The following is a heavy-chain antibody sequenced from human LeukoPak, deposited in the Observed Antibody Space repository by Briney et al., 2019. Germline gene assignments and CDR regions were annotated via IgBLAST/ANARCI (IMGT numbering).Heavy chain of an antibody. D-gene: IGHD3-9*01. CDR1: GYTFTSYG. J-gene: IGHJ6*02. CDR2: ISAYNGNT. V-gene: IGHV1-18*01. CDR3: ARDSLTPLLRYFDWDYGMDV. Sequence: ASVKVSCKASGYTFTSYGISWVRQAPGQGLEWMGWISAYNGNTNYAQKLQGRVTMTTDTSTSTAYMELRSLRSDDTAVYYCARDSLTPLLRYFDWDYGMDVWGQGTTVTVSS.